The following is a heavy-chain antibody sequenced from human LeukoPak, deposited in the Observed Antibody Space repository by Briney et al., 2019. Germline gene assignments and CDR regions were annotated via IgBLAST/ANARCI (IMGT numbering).Heavy chain of an antibody. CDR1: GGSISSYY. J-gene: IGHJ6*03. V-gene: IGHV4-59*01. CDR2: IYYSGGT. Sequence: KASETLSLTCTVSGGSISSYYWGWIRQPPGKGLEWVGYIYYSGGTIYNPSLKSRVTISVDTSKNQFSLRLSSVTAADAAVYYCARLVATGIYYYYYMDVGGKGTTVTVSS. D-gene: IGHD7-27*01. CDR3: ARLVATGIYYYYYMDV.